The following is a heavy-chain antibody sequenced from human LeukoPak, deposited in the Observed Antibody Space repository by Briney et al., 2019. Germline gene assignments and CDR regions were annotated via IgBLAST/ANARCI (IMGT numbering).Heavy chain of an antibody. CDR1: GFTFSRNW. CDR2: IRQNGTEI. CDR3: ADPGEGY. D-gene: IGHD4-17*01. Sequence: GGSLRLSCAASGFTFSRNWMSWVRQVPGKGLEWVANIRQNGTEITYVNSVEGRFIISRDNAQNSLYLQMNSLRVEDTAVYYCADPGEGYWGQGTLVTVSA. V-gene: IGHV3-7*01. J-gene: IGHJ4*02.